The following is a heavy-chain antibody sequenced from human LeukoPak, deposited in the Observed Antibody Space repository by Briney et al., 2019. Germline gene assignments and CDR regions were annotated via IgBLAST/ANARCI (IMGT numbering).Heavy chain of an antibody. CDR2: IYYSGST. J-gene: IGHJ4*02. Sequence: SETLSLTCTVSGGSISSSSYYWGWIRQPPGKGLEWIGSIYYSGSTYYNPSLKSRVTISVDTSKNQFSLKLSSVTAADTAVYYCARGQKELSFDYWGQGTLVTVSS. D-gene: IGHD1-26*01. CDR3: ARGQKELSFDY. CDR1: GGSISSSSYY. V-gene: IGHV4-39*01.